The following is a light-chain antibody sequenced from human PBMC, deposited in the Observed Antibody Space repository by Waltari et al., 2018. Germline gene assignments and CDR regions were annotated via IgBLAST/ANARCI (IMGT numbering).Light chain of an antibody. CDR1: QSLLHSKGYNY. CDR3: MQALQTPRT. CDR2: LGS. V-gene: IGKV2-28*01. J-gene: IGKJ1*01. Sequence: DIVMTQSQLSLPVTPGEPASISCRSSQSLLHSKGYNYLDWYLPKPGQSPQLLIYLGSNRASGVPGRFIGSGSGTDFTLKISRVEAEDVGVYYCMQALQTPRTFGQGTKVEIK.